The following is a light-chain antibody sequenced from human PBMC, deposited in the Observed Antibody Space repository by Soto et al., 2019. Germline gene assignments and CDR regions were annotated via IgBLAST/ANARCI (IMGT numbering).Light chain of an antibody. J-gene: IGLJ2*01. Sequence: QPVLTQSPSASASLGASVKLTCTLSSGHSSYAIAWHQQQPEKGPRYLMKLNSDGSHSKGDGIPDRFSGSSSGAERYLTISSLQSEDEADYYCQTWGTGIGRVFGGGTQLTVL. V-gene: IGLV4-69*01. CDR2: LNSDGSH. CDR1: SGHSSYA. CDR3: QTWGTGIGRV.